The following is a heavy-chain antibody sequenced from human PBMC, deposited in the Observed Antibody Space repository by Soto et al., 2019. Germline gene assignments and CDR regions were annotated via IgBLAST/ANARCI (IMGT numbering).Heavy chain of an antibody. CDR1: GGSISSGDYY. D-gene: IGHD5-12*01. CDR2: IYYSGST. Sequence: QVQLQESGPGLVKPSQTLSLTCTVSGGSISSGDYYWSWIRQPPGKGLEWIGYIYYSGSTYYNPSLKSRVTISVDTSKTQFSLKLSSVTAADTAVYYCARGPLLMGGYPPYYYFDYWGQGTLVTVSS. J-gene: IGHJ4*02. CDR3: ARGPLLMGGYPPYYYFDY. V-gene: IGHV4-30-4*01.